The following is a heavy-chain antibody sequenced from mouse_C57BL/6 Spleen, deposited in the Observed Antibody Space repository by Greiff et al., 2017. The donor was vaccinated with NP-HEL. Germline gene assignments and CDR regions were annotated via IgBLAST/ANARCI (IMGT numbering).Heavy chain of an antibody. V-gene: IGHV1-85*01. CDR1: GYTFTSYD. Sequence: QVQLQQSGPELVKPGASVKLSCKASGYTFTSYDINWVKQRPGQGLEWIGWIYPRDGSTKYNEKFKGKATLTVDTSSSTAYMELHSLTSEDSAVYFCALITTVVAPYAMDYWGQGTSVTVSS. CDR3: ALITTVVAPYAMDY. D-gene: IGHD1-1*01. J-gene: IGHJ4*01. CDR2: IYPRDGST.